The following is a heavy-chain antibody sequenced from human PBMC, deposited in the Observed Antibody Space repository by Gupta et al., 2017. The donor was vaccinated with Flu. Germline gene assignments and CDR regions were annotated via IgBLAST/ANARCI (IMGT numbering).Heavy chain of an antibody. CDR2: FYYSGTT. J-gene: IGHJ5*02. V-gene: IGHV4-39*01. CDR3: VRQQPAIFGVAIGFDP. D-gene: IGHD3-3*01. Sequence: SNTSHYWGWIRQPPGKGLEWIGTFYYSGTTYYNPSLKSRVTISVDTSKNQFFLKLTSLTAADTAVYYCVRQQPAIFGVAIGFDPWGQGTLVT. CDR1: SNTSHY.